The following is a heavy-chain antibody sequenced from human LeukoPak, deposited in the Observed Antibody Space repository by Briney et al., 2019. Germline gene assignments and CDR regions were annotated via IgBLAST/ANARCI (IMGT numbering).Heavy chain of an antibody. Sequence: GGSLRLSCAASGFTFSSYAMSWVRQAPGKGLEWVSAISGSGGSTYYADSVKGRFTISRDNSKNTLYLQMNSLRAEDTAVYYCAKATTYYYDSSDYYLYYYYYGMDVWGQGTTVTVSS. D-gene: IGHD3-22*01. CDR3: AKATTYYYDSSDYYLYYYYYGMDV. CDR2: ISGSGGST. V-gene: IGHV3-23*01. CDR1: GFTFSSYA. J-gene: IGHJ6*02.